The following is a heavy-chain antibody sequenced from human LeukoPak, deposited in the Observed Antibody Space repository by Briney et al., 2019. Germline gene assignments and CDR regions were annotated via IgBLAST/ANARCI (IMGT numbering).Heavy chain of an antibody. V-gene: IGHV3-30-3*01. Sequence: GGSLRLSCAASGFTFSSYAMHWVRQAPGKGLEWVAVISYDGSNKYYADSVKGRFTISRDNSKNTLYLQMNSLRAEDTAVYYCAADKAATDNYWGQGTLVTVSS. CDR3: AADKAATDNY. CDR2: ISYDGSNK. J-gene: IGHJ4*02. D-gene: IGHD4-17*01. CDR1: GFTFSSYA.